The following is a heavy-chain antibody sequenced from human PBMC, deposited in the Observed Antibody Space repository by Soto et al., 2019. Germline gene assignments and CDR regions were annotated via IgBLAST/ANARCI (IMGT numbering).Heavy chain of an antibody. J-gene: IGHJ4*02. D-gene: IGHD5-12*01. Sequence: QVQLQQWGAGLLKPSETLSLKCAVTGGSLSGYYWSWIRQPPGKGLEWIGEVKDGGLTNYSPSLRGGVTSSSYTTNNQCSLMLNFVPAPDTGVYYCTRVPEGVVAMDWGKGSPVTVCS. V-gene: IGHV4-34*01. CDR2: VKDGGLT. CDR3: TRVPEGVVAMD. CDR1: GGSLSGYY.